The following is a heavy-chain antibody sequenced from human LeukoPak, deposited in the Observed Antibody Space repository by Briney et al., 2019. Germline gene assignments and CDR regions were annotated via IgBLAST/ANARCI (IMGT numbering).Heavy chain of an antibody. CDR3: ARAGGYSYGPGTGRYFDY. D-gene: IGHD5-18*01. V-gene: IGHV4-39*07. CDR1: GGSISSSSYY. J-gene: IGHJ4*02. CDR2: IYYSGST. Sequence: SETLSLTCTVSGGSISSSSYYWGWIRQPPGKGLEWIGSIYYSGSTYYNPSLKSRVTISVDTSKNQFSLKLSSVTAADTAVYYCARAGGYSYGPGTGRYFDYWGQGTLVTVSS.